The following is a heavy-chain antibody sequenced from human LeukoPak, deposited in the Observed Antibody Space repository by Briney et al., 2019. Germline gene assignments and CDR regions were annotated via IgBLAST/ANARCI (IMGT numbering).Heavy chain of an antibody. CDR1: GFTFSSYS. CDR3: ARDEVLWFGELPPYYYGMDV. Sequence: GGSLRLSCAASGFTFSSYSMNWVRQAAGKGLEWVSSISSSSSYIYYADSVKGRFTISRDNAKNSLYLQMNSLRAEDTAVYYCARDEVLWFGELPPYYYGMDVWGKGTTVTVSS. CDR2: ISSSSSYI. J-gene: IGHJ6*04. D-gene: IGHD3-10*01. V-gene: IGHV3-21*01.